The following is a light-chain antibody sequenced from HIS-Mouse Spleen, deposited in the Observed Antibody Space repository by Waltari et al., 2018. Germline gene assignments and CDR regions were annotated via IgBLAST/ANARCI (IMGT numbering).Light chain of an antibody. CDR1: ALPKKY. J-gene: IGLJ3*02. CDR3: YSTDSSGTWV. V-gene: IGLV3-10*01. CDR2: EDS. Sequence: SYELTQPPSVSVSPGQTARITCSGDALPKKYAYWYQQKSGQAPVLVIYEDSKRPSGIPGRFSGSSSGTMATLTISGAQVEDEADYYCYSTDSSGTWVFGGGTKLTVL.